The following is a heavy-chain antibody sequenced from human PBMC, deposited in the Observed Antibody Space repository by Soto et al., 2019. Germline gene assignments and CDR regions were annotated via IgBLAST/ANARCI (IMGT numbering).Heavy chain of an antibody. J-gene: IGHJ3*02. V-gene: IGHV3-23*01. Sequence: EVQLLESGGGLVQPGGSLRLSCAASGFTFSSYAMSWVRQAPGKGLEWVLAISGSGGSTYYADSVKGRFTISRDNSKNTLYLQMNSLRAEDTAVYYCAKDDDRKVGAPNAFDIWGQGTMVTVSS. D-gene: IGHD1-1*01. CDR3: AKDDDRKVGAPNAFDI. CDR1: GFTFSSYA. CDR2: ISGSGGST.